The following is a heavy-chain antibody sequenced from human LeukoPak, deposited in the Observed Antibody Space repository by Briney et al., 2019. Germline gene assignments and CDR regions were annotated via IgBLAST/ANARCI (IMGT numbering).Heavy chain of an antibody. CDR1: GFTFSNAW. CDR2: IYYSGNT. J-gene: IGHJ6*02. V-gene: IGHV4-4*02. CDR3: ARAHSIASYYYGVDV. Sequence: GSLRLSCAASGFTFSNAWMSWVRQPPGKGLEWIGNIYYSGNTYYSPSLTSRVTLSVDTSENQFSLKLSSVTAADTAVYYCARAHSIASYYYGVDVWGQGTTVTVSS. D-gene: IGHD2/OR15-2a*01.